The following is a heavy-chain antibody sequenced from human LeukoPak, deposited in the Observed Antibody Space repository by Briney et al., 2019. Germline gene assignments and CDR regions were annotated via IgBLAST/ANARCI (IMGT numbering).Heavy chain of an antibody. CDR1: GFTFSSYW. D-gene: IGHD2-15*01. CDR2: IKQDGSEK. CDR3: ARDGYCSGGSCYSGLVY. J-gene: IGHJ4*02. V-gene: IGHV3-7*01. Sequence: GGSLRLSCAASGFTFSSYWMSWVRQAPGKGLEWVANIKQDGSEKYYVDSVKGRFTISRDNAKNSLYLQMNSLRAEDTAVYYCARDGYCSGGSCYSGLVYWGQGTLATVSS.